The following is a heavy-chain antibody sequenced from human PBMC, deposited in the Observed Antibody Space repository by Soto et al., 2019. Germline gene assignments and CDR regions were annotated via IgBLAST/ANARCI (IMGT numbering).Heavy chain of an antibody. CDR2: IYYSGST. Sequence: PSETLSLTCTVSGGSISSYYWSWIRQPPGKGLEWIGYIYYSGSTNYNPSLKSRVTISVDTSKNQFSLKLSSVTAADTAVYYCARFPSYYDILTGYYNEYYYMDVWGKGTTVTVSS. V-gene: IGHV4-59*01. CDR1: GGSISSYY. J-gene: IGHJ6*03. CDR3: ARFPSYYDILTGYYNEYYYMDV. D-gene: IGHD3-9*01.